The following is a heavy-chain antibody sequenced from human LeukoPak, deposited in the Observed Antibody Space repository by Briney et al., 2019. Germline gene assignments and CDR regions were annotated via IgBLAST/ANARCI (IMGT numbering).Heavy chain of an antibody. D-gene: IGHD3-22*01. J-gene: IGHJ4*02. CDR2: ISRSGSAI. CDR1: RFTLSDHY. V-gene: IGHV3-11*04. Sequence: PGGSLRLSCIGSRFTLSDHYMSWIRQAPGKGLEWVSYISRSGSAIFYADSVKGRFTTSRDNAKNSLYLQMNNLRAEDTAVYYCARDSQAGPLNQYFDRSGDYFLPGFIERWGQGTLVTVSS. CDR3: ARDSQAGPLNQYFDRSGDYFLPGFIER.